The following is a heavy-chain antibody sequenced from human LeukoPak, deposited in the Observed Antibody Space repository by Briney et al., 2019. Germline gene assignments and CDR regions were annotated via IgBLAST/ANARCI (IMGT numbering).Heavy chain of an antibody. CDR1: GYTFTSYG. J-gene: IGHJ4*02. D-gene: IGHD3-22*01. CDR2: ISAYNGNT. Sequence: ASVKVSCKASGYTFTSYGISWVRQAPGQGLEWMGWISAYNGNTNYAQKLQGRVTMTTDTSTSTAYMELRSLRSDDTAVYYCAGETTAYYYDSSGYPDFDYWGQGTLVTVSS. V-gene: IGHV1-18*01. CDR3: AGETTAYYYDSSGYPDFDY.